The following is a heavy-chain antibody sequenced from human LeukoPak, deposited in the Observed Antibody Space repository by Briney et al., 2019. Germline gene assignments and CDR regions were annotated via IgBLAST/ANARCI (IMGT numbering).Heavy chain of an antibody. CDR3: TVKTYYDFWSIDY. CDR1: GFTFGDYA. Sequence: PGGSLRLSCTASGFTFGDYAMSWFRQAPGKGLEWVGFIRSKAYGGTTEYAASVKGRFTISRDDSKSIAYLQMNSLKTEDTAVYYCTVKTYYDFWSIDYWGQGTLVTVSS. CDR2: IRSKAYGGTT. V-gene: IGHV3-49*03. J-gene: IGHJ4*02. D-gene: IGHD3-3*01.